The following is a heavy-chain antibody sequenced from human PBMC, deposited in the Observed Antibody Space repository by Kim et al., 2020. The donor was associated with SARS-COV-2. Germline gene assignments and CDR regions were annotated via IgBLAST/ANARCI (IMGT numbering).Heavy chain of an antibody. Sequence: SVKVSCKASGGTFSSYAISWVRQAPGQGLEWMGGIIPIFGTANYAQKFQGRVTITADESTSTAYMELSSLRSEDTAVYYCATYYYDSSGYFDYWGQGTLVTVSS. V-gene: IGHV1-69*13. D-gene: IGHD3-22*01. CDR2: IIPIFGTA. CDR3: ATYYYDSSGYFDY. J-gene: IGHJ4*02. CDR1: GGTFSSYA.